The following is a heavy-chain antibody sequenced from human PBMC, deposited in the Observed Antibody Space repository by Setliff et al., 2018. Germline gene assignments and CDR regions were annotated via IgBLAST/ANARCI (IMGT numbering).Heavy chain of an antibody. V-gene: IGHV4-39*01. CDR1: GGPINSDGYY. Sequence: SETLSLTCTVSGGPINSDGYYWGWIRQPPGKGLEWIGSMYSSGSTYYNPSLKSRVTISVDTSQNQFSLKLSSVAAADTAAYYCASHPRVTIFGVVAFDYWGQGILVTVSS. CDR2: MYSSGST. J-gene: IGHJ4*02. D-gene: IGHD3-3*01. CDR3: ASHPRVTIFGVVAFDY.